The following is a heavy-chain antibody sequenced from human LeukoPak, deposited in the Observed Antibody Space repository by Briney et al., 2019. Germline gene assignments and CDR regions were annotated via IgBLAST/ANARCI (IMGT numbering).Heavy chain of an antibody. CDR3: VRGYTIGPGGY. Sequence: GGSLRLSCAASGFTFSSYVMYWVRQAPGKGLVWVSRINSDGSSTTYADSVKGRFTIPRDNAKNTLHLQMNSLRVEDTAVYYCVRGYTIGPGGYWGQGTLVTVSS. V-gene: IGHV3-74*03. D-gene: IGHD3-16*02. CDR2: INSDGSST. CDR1: GFTFSSYV. J-gene: IGHJ4*02.